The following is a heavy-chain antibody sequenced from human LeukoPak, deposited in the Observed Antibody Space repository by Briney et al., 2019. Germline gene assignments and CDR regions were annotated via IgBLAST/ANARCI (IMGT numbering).Heavy chain of an antibody. CDR2: IYYSGST. Sequence: PSETLSLTCTVSGGSISSSSYYWGWIRQPPGKGLEWIGSIYYSGSTYYNPSLKSRVTISVDTSKNQFSLKLSSVTAADTAVYYCARPRADFWSGYYAFDIWGQGTMVTVSS. D-gene: IGHD3-3*01. J-gene: IGHJ3*02. V-gene: IGHV4-39*01. CDR3: ARPRADFWSGYYAFDI. CDR1: GGSISSSSYY.